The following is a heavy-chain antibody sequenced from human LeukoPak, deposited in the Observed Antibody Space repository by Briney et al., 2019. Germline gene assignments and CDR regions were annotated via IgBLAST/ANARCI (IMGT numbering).Heavy chain of an antibody. Sequence: GGSLRLSCAASGFTFSNAWMSWVRQAPGKGREWVGRIKSKTHGRPTDYAAPVKGRCTISRDDLINTPYLQINSLNTEDTPVYYCTTVPEVDYWGQGTVVTVSS. CDR2: IKSKTHGRPT. J-gene: IGHJ4*02. V-gene: IGHV3-15*01. CDR1: GFTFSNAW. CDR3: TTVPEVDY. D-gene: IGHD1-14*01.